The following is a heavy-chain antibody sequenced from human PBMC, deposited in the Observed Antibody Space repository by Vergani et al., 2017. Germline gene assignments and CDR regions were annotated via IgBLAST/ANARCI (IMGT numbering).Heavy chain of an antibody. D-gene: IGHD3-9*01. V-gene: IGHV3-74*03. J-gene: IGHJ5*01. CDR3: ASARCIETCYMSNWLDS. Sequence: DVHLAESGGGFFQPGGSLRLFCSASGFSFNRYWMHWVRQVPGKGLLWVSRIKSDGSITAYADSVKGRFTISRDNAQNTLYLQMNSLRVEDTGVYYCASARCIETCYMSNWLDSWGQGTLVTVSS. CDR1: GFSFNRYW. CDR2: IKSDGSIT.